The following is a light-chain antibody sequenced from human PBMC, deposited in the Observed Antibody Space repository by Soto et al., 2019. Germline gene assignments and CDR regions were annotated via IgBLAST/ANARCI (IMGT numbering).Light chain of an antibody. V-gene: IGKV4-1*01. J-gene: IGKJ4*01. CDR1: QSVLYSSNNKNY. Sequence: DIVMTQSPDSLAVSLGERATINCKSSQSVLYSSNNKNYLVWYQQKPGQPPKLLLYWASTRESGVPDRFSGSGSGTDFTLTISILQAEDVAVYYCQQYYSTPLTFGGGTKVEIK. CDR2: WAS. CDR3: QQYYSTPLT.